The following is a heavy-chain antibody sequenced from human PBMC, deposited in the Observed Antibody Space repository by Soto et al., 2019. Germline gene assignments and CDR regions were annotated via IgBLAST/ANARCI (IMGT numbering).Heavy chain of an antibody. CDR3: ATGSDHEY. D-gene: IGHD7-27*01. CDR1: GLTFSTYQ. Sequence: QVHLVESGGGVVQPGRSLRLYCVASGLTFSTYQMYWVRQAPGKGLEGVAVMTYDGATKHHADSVKGRFTISRDNSKNTLFLQMNSLRPEDTAVYYCATGSDHEYWGQGTPVTVSS. J-gene: IGHJ4*02. CDR2: MTYDGATK. V-gene: IGHV3-30*04.